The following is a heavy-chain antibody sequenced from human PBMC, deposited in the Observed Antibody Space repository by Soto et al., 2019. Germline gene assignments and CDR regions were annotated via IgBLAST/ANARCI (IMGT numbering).Heavy chain of an antibody. CDR2: ISASSSNI. J-gene: IGHJ2*01. CDR3: ARDPSCGSGWARYLDL. Sequence: EVQLVESGGVLVQPGGSLRLSCAASGFTFSNYAMDWVRQAPGKGLEWVSYISASSSNIRYADSVKGRFTISRDNAKSSVNLQMDSLRADDSAVYYCARDPSCGSGWARYLDLWGRGTLVTVSS. D-gene: IGHD1-26*01. V-gene: IGHV3-48*01. CDR1: GFTFSNYA.